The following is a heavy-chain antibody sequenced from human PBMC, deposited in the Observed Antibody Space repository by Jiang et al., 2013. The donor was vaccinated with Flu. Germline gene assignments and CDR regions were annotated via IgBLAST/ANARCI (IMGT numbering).Heavy chain of an antibody. CDR2: IYYSGST. J-gene: IGHJ6*02. CDR1: SISSGGYY. D-gene: IGHD5-24*01. Sequence: SISSGGYYWSWIRQHPGKGLEWIGYIYYSGSTYYNPSLKSRVTISVDTSKNQFSLKLSSVTAADTAVYYCARAQSPNYYYYYGMDVWGQGTTVTVSS. V-gene: IGHV4-31*02. CDR3: ARAQSPNYYYYYGMDV.